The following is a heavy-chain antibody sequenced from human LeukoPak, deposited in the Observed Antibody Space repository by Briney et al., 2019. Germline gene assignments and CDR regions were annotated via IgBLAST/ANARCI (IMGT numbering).Heavy chain of an antibody. CDR3: AKLGGQEIYNYYVGV. D-gene: IGHD3-16*01. V-gene: IGHV3-23*01. Sequence: GGSLRLSCAASGFSFSSYAMSWVRQSPGKGLEWVSAIGSDGSAIYYADSVKGRFTISRDNSKNTLYLQMHSLRAEDTAVYYCAKLGGQEIYNYYVGVWGKGTTVAVSS. J-gene: IGHJ6*03. CDR1: GFSFSSYA. CDR2: IGSDGSAI.